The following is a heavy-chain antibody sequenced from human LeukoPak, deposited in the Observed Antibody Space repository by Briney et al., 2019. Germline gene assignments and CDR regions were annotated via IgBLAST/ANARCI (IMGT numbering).Heavy chain of an antibody. V-gene: IGHV3-23*01. J-gene: IGHJ4*02. D-gene: IGHD3-16*02. CDR2: ISGSGGST. CDR3: AKDLDDYVWGSYRSPDY. Sequence: GGSLRLSCAASGFTFSSYAMSWVRQAPGKGLEWVSAISGSGGSTYYADSVKGRFTISRDNSKNTLYLQMNSLRAEDTAVYYCAKDLDDYVWGSYRSPDYWGQGTLVTVSS. CDR1: GFTFSSYA.